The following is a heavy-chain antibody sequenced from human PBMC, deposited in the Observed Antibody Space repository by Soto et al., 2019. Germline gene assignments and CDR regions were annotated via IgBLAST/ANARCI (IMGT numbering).Heavy chain of an antibody. CDR2: IYYTGST. CDR3: ARYQKGPFDY. D-gene: IGHD2-2*01. J-gene: IGHJ4*02. CDR1: GGSISSGDYY. V-gene: IGHV4-30-4*01. Sequence: SETLSLTCTVSGGSISSGDYYWSWIRQPPGKGLEWIGDIYYTGSTYYNPSLKSRLTISVDTSKNQFSLKPTSVTAADTAVYFCARYQKGPFDYWGQGTLVTVSS.